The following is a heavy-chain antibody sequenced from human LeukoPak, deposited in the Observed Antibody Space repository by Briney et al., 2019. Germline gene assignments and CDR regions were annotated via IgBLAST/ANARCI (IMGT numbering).Heavy chain of an antibody. J-gene: IGHJ4*02. CDR3: AIRKSGNAIDY. CDR1: GFTFSSYS. V-gene: IGHV3-48*01. CDR2: ISSSSSTI. Sequence: GGSLRLSCAASGFTFSSYSMNWVRQAPGKGLEWVSYISSSSSTIYYADSVKGRFTISRDNAKNSLYLQMNSLRAEDTAVYYCAIRKSGNAIDYWGQGTLVTVSS. D-gene: IGHD5-12*01.